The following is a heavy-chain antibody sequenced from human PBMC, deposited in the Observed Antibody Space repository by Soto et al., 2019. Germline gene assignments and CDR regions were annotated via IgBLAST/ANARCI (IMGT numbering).Heavy chain of an antibody. CDR1: GFTVSTNY. Sequence: EVHLVESGGGLVQPGGSLRLSCAASGFTVSTNYMSWLRQAPGKGLEWVSVIYSGGSTYYADSVKGRFTISRDNSKNTLYLQMNSLRADDTAVYYCARGGSGVHWFDPWGQGTLVTVSS. J-gene: IGHJ5*02. V-gene: IGHV3-66*01. D-gene: IGHD3-10*01. CDR2: IYSGGST. CDR3: ARGGSGVHWFDP.